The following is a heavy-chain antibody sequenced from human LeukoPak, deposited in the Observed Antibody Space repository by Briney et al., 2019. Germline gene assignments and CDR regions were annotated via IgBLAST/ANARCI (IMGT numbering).Heavy chain of an antibody. V-gene: IGHV3-30*04. CDR3: ARGEGITMVRGVII. CDR2: ISYDGSNK. J-gene: IGHJ4*02. D-gene: IGHD3-10*01. Sequence: GRSLRLSCAASGFTFSSYAMHWVRQAPGKGLEWVAVISYDGSNKYYADSVKGRFTISRDNSKNTLYLQMNSLRAEDTAVYYCARGEGITMVRGVIIWGQGTLVTVSS. CDR1: GFTFSSYA.